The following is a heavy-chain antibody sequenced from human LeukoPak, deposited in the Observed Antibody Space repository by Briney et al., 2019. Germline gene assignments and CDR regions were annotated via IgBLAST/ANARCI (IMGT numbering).Heavy chain of an antibody. J-gene: IGHJ4*02. V-gene: IGHV3-20*04. CDR2: IYWNGADS. D-gene: IGHD3-22*01. CDR3: ARDTDSRGNFDY. CDR1: GFTFSSYG. Sequence: GGSLRLSCAASGFTFSSYGMHWVRQVPGKGLEWVSGIYWNGADSRYADFVKGQFTISRDNAKNSLYLQMNSLRAEDTALYYCARDTDSRGNFDYWGQGTLVTVSS.